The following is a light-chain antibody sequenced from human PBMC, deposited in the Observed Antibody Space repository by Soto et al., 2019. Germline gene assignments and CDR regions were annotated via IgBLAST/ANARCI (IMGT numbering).Light chain of an antibody. Sequence: DIQMTQSPSTLSASVGDRVTITCRASHIIQGWLAWFQQRPGKAPNLLIFAASNLARGVSSRFSGSGSGAEFTLTISSLQADDFATYYWQQDESYPYTLGRGTRVEVK. J-gene: IGKJ4*01. CDR1: HIIQGW. CDR2: AAS. CDR3: QQDESYPYT. V-gene: IGKV1-5*01.